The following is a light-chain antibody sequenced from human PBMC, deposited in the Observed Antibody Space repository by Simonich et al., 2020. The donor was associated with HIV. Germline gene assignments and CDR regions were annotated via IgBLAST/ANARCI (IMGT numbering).Light chain of an antibody. CDR3: QQYYSTPIT. CDR1: RSVLYSSNNKNY. CDR2: WAS. V-gene: IGKV4-1*01. Sequence: DIVMTQSPDSLAVSLGERATIHCKSSRSVLYSSNNKNYLACYQQKPGQFPKLLIYWASTRESGVPDRFSGSVSGTDFTLTISSLQAEDVAVYYCQQYYSTPITFGQGTRLGIK. J-gene: IGKJ5*01.